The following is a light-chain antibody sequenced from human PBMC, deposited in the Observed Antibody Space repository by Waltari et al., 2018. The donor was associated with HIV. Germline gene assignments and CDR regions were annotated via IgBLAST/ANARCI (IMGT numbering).Light chain of an antibody. J-gene: IGKJ5*01. Sequence: DIVMTQSPDSLAVSLGERATINCKSSQSVLYRSNNKNFLAWYKQKPGQPPKLLIYWASTRESGVPDRFSGSGSGTDFTLTISSLQAEDVAVYYCQQYYSTLFTFGQGTRLEIK. CDR2: WAS. V-gene: IGKV4-1*01. CDR1: QSVLYRSNNKNF. CDR3: QQYYSTLFT.